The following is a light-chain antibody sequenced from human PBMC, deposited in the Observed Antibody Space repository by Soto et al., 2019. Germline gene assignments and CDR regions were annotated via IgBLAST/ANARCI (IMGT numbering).Light chain of an antibody. CDR1: SSDVGGYNY. J-gene: IGLJ3*02. CDR3: SSYTSSSTLV. CDR2: DVS. V-gene: IGLV2-14*01. Sequence: QSALTQPASVSGSPGQSITISCTGTSSDVGGYNYVSWYQQHPGKAPKHMIYDVSNRPSGVSNRFSGSKSGNTASLTISGLQAEDDADYYCSSYTSSSTLVFGGGTKVTVL.